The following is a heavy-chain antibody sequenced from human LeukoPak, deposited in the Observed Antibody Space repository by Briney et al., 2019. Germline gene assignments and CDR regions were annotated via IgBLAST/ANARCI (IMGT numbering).Heavy chain of an antibody. J-gene: IGHJ4*02. CDR1: GYTFTDYF. Sequence: ASVKVSCKASGYTFTDYFMHWVRQAPGQGLEWMGWINPNSGGTNFAQKFQGRVTMTRDTSISTAYMELSSLTSDDTAVYYCARGTGEGYSYGRYYFDYWGQGTLVTVSS. CDR2: INPNSGGT. CDR3: ARGTGEGYSYGRYYFDY. D-gene: IGHD5-18*01. V-gene: IGHV1-2*02.